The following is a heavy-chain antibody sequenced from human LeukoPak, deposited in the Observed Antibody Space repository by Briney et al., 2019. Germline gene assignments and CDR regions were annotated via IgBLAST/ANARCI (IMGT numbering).Heavy chain of an antibody. CDR2: IYYSDST. V-gene: IGHV4-59*01. D-gene: IGHD2-15*01. J-gene: IGHJ6*03. CDR3: ARFPGSAEYRHYYYMDV. Sequence: SETLSLTCAVYGGSFSGYYWSWIRQPPGKGLECIGYIYYSDSTNYNPSLKSRVTVSVDTSKNQFFLKLSSVTAADTAVYYCARFPGSAEYRHYYYMDVWGKGTTVTVSS. CDR1: GGSFSGYY.